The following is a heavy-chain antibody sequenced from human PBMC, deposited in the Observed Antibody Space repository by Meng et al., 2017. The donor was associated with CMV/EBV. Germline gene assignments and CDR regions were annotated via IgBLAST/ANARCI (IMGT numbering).Heavy chain of an antibody. V-gene: IGHV3-23*01. CDR3: AKDTTGSGRSPFDY. Sequence: GESLKISCAASGFTFSSYAMSWVRQAPGKGLEWVSAISGSGGSTYYADSVKGRLTISRDNSKNTLYLQMNSLRAEDTAVYYCAKDTTGSGRSPFDYWGQGTLVTVSS. D-gene: IGHD6-19*01. J-gene: IGHJ4*02. CDR1: GFTFSSYA. CDR2: ISGSGGST.